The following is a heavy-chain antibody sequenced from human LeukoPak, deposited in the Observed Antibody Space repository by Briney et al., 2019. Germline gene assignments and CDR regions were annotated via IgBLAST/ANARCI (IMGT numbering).Heavy chain of an antibody. Sequence: PSETLSPTCTVSGGSISSGGYYWSWIRQLPGKGLEWIAYIHYSGNTYYNPSLKSRVTISVDTSKNQFSLKLSSVTAADTAVYYCARNAFYYYGSGAYLDSWGQGALVTVSS. CDR2: IHYSGNT. D-gene: IGHD3-10*01. J-gene: IGHJ4*02. CDR1: GGSISSGGYY. V-gene: IGHV4-31*03. CDR3: ARNAFYYYGSGAYLDS.